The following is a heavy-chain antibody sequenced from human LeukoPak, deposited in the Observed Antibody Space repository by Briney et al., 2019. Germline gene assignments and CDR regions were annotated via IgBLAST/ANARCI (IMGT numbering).Heavy chain of an antibody. CDR1: GGSISSGGYY. CDR3: ARADRSGDAFDI. CDR2: IYYSGST. Sequence: PSQTLSLTCTVSGGSISSGGYYWNWIRQHPGKGLEWIGYIYYSGSTYYNPSLKSRVTISVDTSKNQFSLKLSSVTAADTAVYYCARADRSGDAFDIWGQGTMVTVSS. J-gene: IGHJ3*02. V-gene: IGHV4-31*03.